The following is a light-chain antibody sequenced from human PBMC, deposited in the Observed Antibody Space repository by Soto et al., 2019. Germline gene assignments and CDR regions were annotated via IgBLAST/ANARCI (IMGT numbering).Light chain of an antibody. CDR2: GAS. J-gene: IGKJ3*01. CDR3: QQYNNWPSFT. Sequence: EIVMTQSPAALSVSPGERATLSCRASQSVSSNLAWYQQKPGQAPRLLIYGASTRATGIPVRFSGSGSGTASTLTISSLQLEDFAVYYCQQYNNWPSFTFGPGTKVDIK. CDR1: QSVSSN. V-gene: IGKV3-15*01.